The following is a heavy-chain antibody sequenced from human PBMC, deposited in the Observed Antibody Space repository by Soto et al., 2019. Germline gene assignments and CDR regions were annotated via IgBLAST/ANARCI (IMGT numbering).Heavy chain of an antibody. Sequence: PGGSLRLSCAASGFTFSSYAMHWVRQAPGKGLEWVALISHDGRNKYYADSVKGRFTISRDTSKNTLYLQMNSLRDEDTAVYYCAKDHRTTVTTRGVWYFDYWGQGTLVTVSS. J-gene: IGHJ4*02. CDR1: GFTFSSYA. V-gene: IGHV3-30*04. CDR2: ISHDGRNK. CDR3: AKDHRTTVTTRGVWYFDY. D-gene: IGHD4-17*01.